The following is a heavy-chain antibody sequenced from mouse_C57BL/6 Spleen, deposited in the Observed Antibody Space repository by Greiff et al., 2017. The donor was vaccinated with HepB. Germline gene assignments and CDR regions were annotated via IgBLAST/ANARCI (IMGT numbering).Heavy chain of an antibody. Sequence: EVQVVESGGGLVKPGGSLKLSCAASGFTFSSYTMSWVRQTPEKRLEWVATISGGGGNTYYPDSVKGRFTISRDNAKNTLYLQMSSLRSEDTALYYCARPITTVPYWYFDVWGTGTTVTVSS. CDR1: GFTFSSYT. CDR3: ARPITTVPYWYFDV. V-gene: IGHV5-9*01. D-gene: IGHD1-1*01. CDR2: ISGGGGNT. J-gene: IGHJ1*03.